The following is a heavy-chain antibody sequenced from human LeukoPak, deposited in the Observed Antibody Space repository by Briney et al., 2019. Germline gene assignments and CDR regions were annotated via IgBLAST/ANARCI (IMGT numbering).Heavy chain of an antibody. D-gene: IGHD1-1*01. Sequence: PGGSLRLSCTASGFTFSSYSMNWVRQAPGKGLEWVSSISSSSRYIYYADSVKGRFTISRDNSKNTLYLQMNSLRAEDTAVYYCAKVSKRLEPGDYWGQGTLVTDSS. CDR1: GFTFSSYS. V-gene: IGHV3-21*04. J-gene: IGHJ4*02. CDR2: ISSSSRYI. CDR3: AKVSKRLEPGDY.